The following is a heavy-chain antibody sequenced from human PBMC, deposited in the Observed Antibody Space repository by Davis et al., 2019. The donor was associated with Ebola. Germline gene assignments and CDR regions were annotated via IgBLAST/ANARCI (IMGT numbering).Heavy chain of an antibody. CDR3: ARDVSPSHYYGSGSPHFDP. CDR1: GGSISSYY. Sequence: PSETLSLTCTVSGGSISSYYWSWIRQPPGKGLEWIGYIYYSGSTNYNPSLKSRVTISVDTSKNQFSLKLSSVTAADTAVYYCARDVSPSHYYGSGSPHFDPWGQGTLVTVSS. J-gene: IGHJ5*02. CDR2: IYYSGST. D-gene: IGHD3-10*01. V-gene: IGHV4-59*01.